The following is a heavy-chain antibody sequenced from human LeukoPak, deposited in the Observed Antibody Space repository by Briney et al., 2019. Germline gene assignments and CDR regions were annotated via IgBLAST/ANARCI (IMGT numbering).Heavy chain of an antibody. Sequence: PGGSLRLSCAASGLNFSSYWMSWVRQAPGKGLEWVANIKQDGSEKYYVDSVKGRFTISRDNAKNSLYLQMNSLRAEDTAVYYCARTSIAVAGTHSTGWFDPWGQGTLVTVSS. CDR1: GLNFSSYW. V-gene: IGHV3-7*01. J-gene: IGHJ5*02. D-gene: IGHD6-19*01. CDR3: ARTSIAVAGTHSTGWFDP. CDR2: IKQDGSEK.